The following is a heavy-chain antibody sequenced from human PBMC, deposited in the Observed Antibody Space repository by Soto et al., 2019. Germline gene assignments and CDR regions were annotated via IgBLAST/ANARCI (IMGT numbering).Heavy chain of an antibody. Sequence: ASVKVSCKASGYTFTSYAMHWVRQAPGQRLEWMGWINAGNGNTKYSQKFQGRVTITRDTSASTAYMELSSLRSEDTAVYYCARAHCDILTGYSLTWFDPWGQGTLVTVSS. J-gene: IGHJ5*02. CDR1: GYTFTSYA. D-gene: IGHD3-9*01. V-gene: IGHV1-3*01. CDR3: ARAHCDILTGYSLTWFDP. CDR2: INAGNGNT.